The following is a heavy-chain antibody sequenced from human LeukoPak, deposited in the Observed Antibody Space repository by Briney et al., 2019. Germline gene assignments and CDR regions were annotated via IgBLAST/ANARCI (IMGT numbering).Heavy chain of an antibody. D-gene: IGHD2-2*01. Sequence: PSETLPLTCTVSGGSISSYYWSWIRQPPGKGLEWIGYIYYSGSTNYNPSLKSRVTISVDTSKNQFSLKLSSVTAADTAVYYCARGGTDRLGYCSSTSCPRGFDPWGQGTLVTVSS. CDR3: ARGGTDRLGYCSSTSCPRGFDP. V-gene: IGHV4-59*01. CDR1: GGSISSYY. CDR2: IYYSGST. J-gene: IGHJ5*02.